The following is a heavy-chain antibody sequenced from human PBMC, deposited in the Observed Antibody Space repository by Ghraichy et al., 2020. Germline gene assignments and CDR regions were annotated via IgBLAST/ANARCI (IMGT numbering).Heavy chain of an antibody. CDR3: AKDIVVVPADYYGMAV. Sequence: LNISCAASGFTFDDYAMHWVRQAPGKGLEWVSLITWDGATTSYADSVKGRFTISRDNNKNSLTLQMNSLRTEDTALYYCAKDIVVVPADYYGMAVWGQGTTVIVSS. J-gene: IGHJ6*02. D-gene: IGHD2-2*01. CDR1: GFTFDDYA. V-gene: IGHV3-43*02. CDR2: ITWDGATT.